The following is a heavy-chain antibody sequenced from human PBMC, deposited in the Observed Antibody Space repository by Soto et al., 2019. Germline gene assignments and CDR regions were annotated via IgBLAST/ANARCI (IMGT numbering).Heavy chain of an antibody. CDR2: INPNSGGT. V-gene: IGHV1-2*04. Sequence: ASVKVSCKASGYTFTGYYMHWVRQAPGQGLEWMGWINPNSGGTNYAQKFQGWVTMTRDTSISTAYMELSRLRSDDTAVYYCARVKRATMYYFAYWGQGTLVTVSS. CDR3: ARVKRATMYYFAY. D-gene: IGHD1-26*01. J-gene: IGHJ4*02. CDR1: GYTFTGYY.